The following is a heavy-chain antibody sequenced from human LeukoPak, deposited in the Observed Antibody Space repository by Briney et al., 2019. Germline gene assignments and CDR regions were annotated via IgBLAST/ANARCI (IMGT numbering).Heavy chain of an antibody. CDR1: GDSISSYY. J-gene: IGHJ4*02. Sequence: PSETLSLTCTVSGDSISSYYWSWIRQPPGKGLEWIGYIYYSGSTNYNPSLKSRVTISVDTSKNQFSLKLSSVTAADTAVYYCARRGNWNYVLDYWGQGTLAIVSS. D-gene: IGHD1-7*01. CDR3: ARRGNWNYVLDY. CDR2: IYYSGST. V-gene: IGHV4-59*01.